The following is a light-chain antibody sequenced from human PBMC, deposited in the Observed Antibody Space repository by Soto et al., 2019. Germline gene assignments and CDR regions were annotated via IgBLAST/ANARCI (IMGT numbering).Light chain of an antibody. Sequence: EIVLTQSPATLSLSPGERATLSCRASQSVSRYLAWYQQKPGQAPRLLIYDASNRATGVPPRFSGSGSGTDFTLTITSLEPEDFAVYYCQQRSRTFGGGTGVEIK. J-gene: IGKJ4*01. V-gene: IGKV3-11*01. CDR2: DAS. CDR1: QSVSRY. CDR3: QQRSRT.